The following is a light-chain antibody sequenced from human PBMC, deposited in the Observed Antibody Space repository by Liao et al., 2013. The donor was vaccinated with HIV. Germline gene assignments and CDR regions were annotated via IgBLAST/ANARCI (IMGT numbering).Light chain of an antibody. Sequence: SYELSQPTAVSVSPGQTASVTCSGDRLGEKHVCWYQQKPGQSPVLVIYQSNKRPSGIPDRFSGSSSGNTASLTIRGTQAMDEADFYCQAWDRNTVMFGGGTRLTVL. CDR3: QAWDRNTVM. CDR1: RLGEKH. V-gene: IGLV3-1*01. J-gene: IGLJ3*02. CDR2: QSN.